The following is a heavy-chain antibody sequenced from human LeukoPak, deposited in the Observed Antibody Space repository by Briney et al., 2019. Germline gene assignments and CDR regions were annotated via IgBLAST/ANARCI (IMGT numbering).Heavy chain of an antibody. V-gene: IGHV1-2*06. CDR1: GYTFTGYY. D-gene: IGHD6-19*01. CDR2: INPNSGGT. J-gene: IGHJ4*02. CDR3: ASSPLTVAGPFDY. Sequence: WASVKVSCKASGYTFTGYYMHWVRQAPGQGLEWMGRINPNSGGTNYAQKFQGRVTMTRDTSISTASMELSRLRSDDTAVYYCASSPLTVAGPFDYWGQGTLVTVSS.